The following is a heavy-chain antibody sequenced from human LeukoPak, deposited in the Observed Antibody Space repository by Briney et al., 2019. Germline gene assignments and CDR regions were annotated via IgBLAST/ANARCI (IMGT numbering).Heavy chain of an antibody. V-gene: IGHV4-59*08. CDR2: IYYSGST. CDR1: GGSISSYY. CDR3: ARHMLTYYYDSSGYYALYYYYGMDV. D-gene: IGHD3-22*01. J-gene: IGHJ6*02. Sequence: SETLSLTCTVSGGSISSYYWSWIRQPPGKGLEWIGYIYYSGSTNYNPSLKSRVTISVDTSQNQFSLKLSSVTAADTAVYYCARHMLTYYYDSSGYYALYYYYGMDVWGQGTTVTVSS.